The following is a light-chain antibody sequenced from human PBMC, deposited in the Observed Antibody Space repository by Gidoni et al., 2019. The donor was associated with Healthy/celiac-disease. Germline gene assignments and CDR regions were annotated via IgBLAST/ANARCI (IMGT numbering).Light chain of an antibody. J-gene: IGKJ3*01. V-gene: IGKV1-39*01. CDR1: QSISSY. CDR2: AAS. CDR3: QQSYSTPQFT. Sequence: DIQMTQSPSSLSASVGDRVTITCRASQSISSYLNWYQQKPGKAPKLLIYAASSLPSGVPSGFSGSGSGTDFTLTISSLQPEDFATYYCQQSYSTPQFTFGPGTKVDIK.